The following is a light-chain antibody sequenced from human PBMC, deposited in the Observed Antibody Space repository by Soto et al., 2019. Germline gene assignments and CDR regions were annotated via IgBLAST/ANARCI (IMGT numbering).Light chain of an antibody. CDR1: QSVSSSY. J-gene: IGKJ3*01. Sequence: IVLTQSPGTLSLSPGERAPLSCRASQSVSSSYLAWSQQTPGQAPRLLIYGASSRATGIPDRFSGSGSGTDFTLTISRLEPEDFAVYYCQQYGSSPLLTFGPGTKVDIK. CDR2: GAS. V-gene: IGKV3-20*01. CDR3: QQYGSSPLLT.